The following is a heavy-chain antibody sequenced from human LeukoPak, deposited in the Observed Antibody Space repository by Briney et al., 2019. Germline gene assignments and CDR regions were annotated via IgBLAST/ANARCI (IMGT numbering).Heavy chain of an antibody. Sequence: ASVKVSCKASGYTFTSYGISWVRQAPGQGLEWMGWISAYNGNTNYAQKLQGRVTMTTDTSTSTAYMELRSLRSDGTAVYYCARVFESAYCSSGSCFDYWGQGTLVTVSS. CDR2: ISAYNGNT. V-gene: IGHV1-18*01. CDR3: ARVFESAYCSSGSCFDY. CDR1: GYTFTSYG. D-gene: IGHD2-15*01. J-gene: IGHJ4*02.